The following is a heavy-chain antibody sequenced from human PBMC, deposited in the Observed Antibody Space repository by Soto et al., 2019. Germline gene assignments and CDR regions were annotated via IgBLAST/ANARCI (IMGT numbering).Heavy chain of an antibody. V-gene: IGHV4-39*01. CDR2: LYFRGAT. D-gene: IGHD2-21*02. CDR3: FGVLAATLDY. CDR1: GGSITNTNYH. Sequence: SETLSLTCSVSGGSITNTNYHWGWIRQAPGKGLEWIGTLYFRGATDYNPSLQSRVTISADTSKNQISLHLSSVTAADTAVYYCFGVLAATLDYWGQGTRVTGS. J-gene: IGHJ4*01.